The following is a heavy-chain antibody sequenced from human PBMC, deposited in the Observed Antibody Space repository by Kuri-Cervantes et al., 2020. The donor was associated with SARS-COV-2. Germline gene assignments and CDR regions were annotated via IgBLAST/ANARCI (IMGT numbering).Heavy chain of an antibody. J-gene: IGHJ4*02. CDR3: AKAYYDFWSGYYRGGYYFDY. CDR1: GFTFSSYA. D-gene: IGHD3-3*01. V-gene: IGHV3-23*01. Sequence: ETLSLTCAASGFTFSSYAMSWVRQAPGKGLEWVSAISGSGGSTYYADSVKGRFTISRDNSKNTPYLQMNSLRAEDTAVYYCAKAYYDFWSGYYRGGYYFDYWGQGTLVTVSS. CDR2: ISGSGGST.